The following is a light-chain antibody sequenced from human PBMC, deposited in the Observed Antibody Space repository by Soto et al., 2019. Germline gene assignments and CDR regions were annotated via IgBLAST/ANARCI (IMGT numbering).Light chain of an antibody. CDR2: AAS. Sequence: AIQVTQSPSSLSASVGDRVTITCRTSQGIRSALGWYQQKPGKVPKLLIYAASTLQSGVPSRFSASGSGRDFTLTISSLQPEDFATYYCLLDYAYFWAFGQGTKVDIK. V-gene: IGKV1-6*01. CDR3: LLDYAYFWA. J-gene: IGKJ1*01. CDR1: QGIRSA.